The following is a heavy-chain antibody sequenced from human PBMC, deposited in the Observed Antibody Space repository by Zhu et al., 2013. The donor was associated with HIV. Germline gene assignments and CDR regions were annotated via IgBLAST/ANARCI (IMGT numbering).Heavy chain of an antibody. Sequence: QVQLVQSGAEVKKPGASVKVSCKASGYTFTSYAMHWVRQAPGQRLEWMGWINAGNGNTKYSQKFQGRVTITRDTSASTAYMELSSLRSEDTAVYYCARGPQQLVPFDPWGQGTLVTVSS. J-gene: IGHJ5*02. D-gene: IGHD6-13*01. V-gene: IGHV1-3*01. CDR1: GYTFTSYA. CDR3: ARGPQQLVPFDP. CDR2: INAGNGNT.